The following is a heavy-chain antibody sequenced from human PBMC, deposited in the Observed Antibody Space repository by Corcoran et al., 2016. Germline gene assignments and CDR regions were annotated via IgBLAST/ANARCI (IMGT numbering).Heavy chain of an antibody. CDR2: INHSGST. J-gene: IGHJ4*02. Sequence: QQQQWGAGLLKPSETLSLTCAVYGGSFSGYYWSWIRQPPGKGLEWIGEINHSGSTNYNPSLKSRVTISVDTSKNQFSLKLSSVTAADTAVYYCARGYGRRVGRYYFDYWGQGTLVTVSS. CDR3: ARGYGRRVGRYYFDY. V-gene: IGHV4-34*01. CDR1: GGSFSGYY. D-gene: IGHD4-17*01.